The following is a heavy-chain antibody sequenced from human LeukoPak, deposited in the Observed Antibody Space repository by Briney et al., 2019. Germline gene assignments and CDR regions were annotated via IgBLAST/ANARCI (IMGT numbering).Heavy chain of an antibody. Sequence: GGSLRLSCAASGFTFSSYWMSWVRQAPGKGLEWVANIMQDGSEKYYVDSVKGRFTISRDNAKNSLYLQMNSLRAEDTAVYYCARSITIFGVVITYYFDYWGQGTLVTVSS. CDR2: IMQDGSEK. D-gene: IGHD3-3*01. J-gene: IGHJ4*02. V-gene: IGHV3-7*01. CDR1: GFTFSSYW. CDR3: ARSITIFGVVITYYFDY.